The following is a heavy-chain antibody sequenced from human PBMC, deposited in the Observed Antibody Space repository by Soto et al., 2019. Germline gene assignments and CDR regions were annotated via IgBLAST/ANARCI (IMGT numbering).Heavy chain of an antibody. CDR3: AADGGYQLLHYYGMDV. CDR2: FDPEDGET. D-gene: IGHD2-2*01. CDR1: GYTLTELS. J-gene: IGHJ6*02. Sequence: ASVKVSCKVSGYTLTELSMHWVRQAPGKGLEWMGGFDPEDGETIYAQKFQGRVTTTEDTSTDTAYMELSSLRSEDTAVYYCAADGGYQLLHYYGMDVRGQGTTVTVSS. V-gene: IGHV1-24*01.